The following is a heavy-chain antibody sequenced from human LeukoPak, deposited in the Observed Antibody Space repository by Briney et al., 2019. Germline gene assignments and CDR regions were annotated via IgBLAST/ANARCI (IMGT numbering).Heavy chain of an antibody. J-gene: IGHJ3*02. V-gene: IGHV4-61*02. CDR2: IYTSGST. D-gene: IGHD1-1*01. CDR1: GGSISSGSYY. Sequence: SETLSLTCTVSGGSISSGSYYWSWIRQPAGKGLEWIGRIYTSGSTNYNPSLKSRVTISVDTSKNQFSLKLSSVTAADTAVYYCARVALEIDAFDIWGQGTMVTASS. CDR3: ARVALEIDAFDI.